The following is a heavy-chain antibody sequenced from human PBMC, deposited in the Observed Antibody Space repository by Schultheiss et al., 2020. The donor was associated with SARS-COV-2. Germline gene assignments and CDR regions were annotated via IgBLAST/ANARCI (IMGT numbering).Heavy chain of an antibody. Sequence: GESLKISCKGSGYRFTNYWIAWVRQVPEKGLEWMGIIYPGDSDTRYSPSFQGQVTISADKSISTAYLQWSSLKASDTAMYYCARQRYCSSTSCSKGLYYYYGMDVWGQGTMVTVSS. CDR2: IYPGDSDT. J-gene: IGHJ6*02. CDR1: GYRFTNYW. D-gene: IGHD2-2*01. V-gene: IGHV5-51*01. CDR3: ARQRYCSSTSCSKGLYYYYGMDV.